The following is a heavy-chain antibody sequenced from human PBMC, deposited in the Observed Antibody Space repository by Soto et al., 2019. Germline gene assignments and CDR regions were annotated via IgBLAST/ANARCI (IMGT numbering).Heavy chain of an antibody. D-gene: IGHD6-19*01. CDR1: GFTFSSYA. CDR2: ISGSGGST. Sequence: GESLKISCAASGFTFSSYAMSWVRQAPGKGLEWVSAISGSGGSTYYADSVKGRFTISRDNSKNTLYLQMNSLRAEDTAVYYCAKVGVLMYSSGWYYFDYWGQGTLVTVSS. CDR3: AKVGVLMYSSGWYYFDY. V-gene: IGHV3-23*01. J-gene: IGHJ4*02.